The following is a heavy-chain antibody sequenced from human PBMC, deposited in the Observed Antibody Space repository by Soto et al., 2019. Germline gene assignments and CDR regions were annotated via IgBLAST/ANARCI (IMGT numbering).Heavy chain of an antibody. Sequence: QLVESGGGVVQPERSLKLSCTASNFVFSVYSLHWVRKAPGKGLEWVALISYDGGNKYYADSVKGRFTISRDNSKNTLYLQMNSLIREDTAVYSCARDKDQYDFWGGTLDSWGQGTLVTVSS. CDR3: ARDKDQYDFWGGTLDS. J-gene: IGHJ4*02. CDR2: ISYDGGNK. V-gene: IGHV3-30-3*01. D-gene: IGHD3-3*01. CDR1: NFVFSVYS.